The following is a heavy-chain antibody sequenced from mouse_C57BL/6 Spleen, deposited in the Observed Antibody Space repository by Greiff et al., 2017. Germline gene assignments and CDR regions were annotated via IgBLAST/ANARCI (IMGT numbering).Heavy chain of an antibody. CDR1: GYTFTSYW. V-gene: IGHV1-55*01. CDR2: IYPGSGST. J-gene: IGHJ4*01. D-gene: IGHD3-2*02. Sequence: QVQLQQPGAELVKPGASVKMSCKASGYTFTSYWINWVKQRPGQGLEWIGVIYPGSGSTNYNEKFKSKTTLTVDTSSSTAYMQHSSLTSEDSAVYYCAREGTAHSTRAMDYWGQGTSVTVSS. CDR3: AREGTAHSTRAMDY.